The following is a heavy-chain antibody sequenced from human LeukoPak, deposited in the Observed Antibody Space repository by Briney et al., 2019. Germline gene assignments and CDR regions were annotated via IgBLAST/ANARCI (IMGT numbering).Heavy chain of an antibody. D-gene: IGHD2-21*02. CDR2: IHTGGNT. CDR1: GFAVSSNY. V-gene: IGHV3-66*01. Sequence: PGGSLRLSCTASGFAVSSNYINWVRQAPGKGLEWVSVIHTGGNTYYADSVKGRFTISRDNSKNTVYLQMNSLRAEDTALYYCARERDGYCGGDCCYYYGMDVWGQGTTVTVSS. J-gene: IGHJ6*02. CDR3: ARERDGYCGGDCCYYYGMDV.